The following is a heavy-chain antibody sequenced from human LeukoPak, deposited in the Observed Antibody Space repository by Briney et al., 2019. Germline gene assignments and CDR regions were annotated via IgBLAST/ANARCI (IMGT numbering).Heavy chain of an antibody. CDR1: GGSISNFY. CDR2: IYTSGST. D-gene: IGHD1-26*01. V-gene: IGHV4-4*07. CDR3: ARGVNSGYFDY. Sequence: SETLSLTCTVSGGSISNFYWSWIRQPAGKGLEWIGRIYTSGSTNYNPSLKSRATMSVDKSKNQFSLKLSSVTAADTAVYYCARGVNSGYFDYCGQGTPVTVSS. J-gene: IGHJ4*02.